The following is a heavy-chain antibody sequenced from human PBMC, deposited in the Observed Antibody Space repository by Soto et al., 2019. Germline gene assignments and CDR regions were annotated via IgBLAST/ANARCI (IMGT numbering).Heavy chain of an antibody. CDR1: GFTFSSYA. D-gene: IGHD1-26*01. J-gene: IGHJ5*02. CDR2: ISYDGSNK. V-gene: IGHV3-30-3*01. CDR3: ALGANWFDP. Sequence: QVQLVESGGGVVQPGRSLRLSCAASGFTFSSYAMHWVRQAPGKGLEWVAVISYDGSNKYYADSVKGRFTISRDNSKNALYLQMNSLRAEDTAVYYCALGANWFDPWGQGTLVTVSS.